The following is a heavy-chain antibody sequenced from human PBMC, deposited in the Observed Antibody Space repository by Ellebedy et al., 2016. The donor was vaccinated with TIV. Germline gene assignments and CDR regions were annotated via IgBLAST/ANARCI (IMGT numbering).Heavy chain of an antibody. CDR3: ARQPPPHTDPWYFDL. CDR2: IYHSETT. V-gene: IGHV4-59*08. CDR1: GGSTSDYY. J-gene: IGHJ2*01. Sequence: SETLSLTCTVSGGSTSDYYWSWVRQPPGKGLEWIGYIYHSETTDYNPSLKSRVSLSGDASKSQFSLQLRSVTAADTAVYYCARQPPPHTDPWYFDLWGRGTLVTVSS.